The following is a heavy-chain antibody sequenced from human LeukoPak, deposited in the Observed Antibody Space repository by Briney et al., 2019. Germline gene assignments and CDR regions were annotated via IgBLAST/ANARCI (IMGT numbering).Heavy chain of an antibody. CDR3: ARNRTSNKGYFDY. J-gene: IGHJ4*02. CDR1: VYTFTSNG. CDR2: ISAYNGNT. V-gene: IGHV1-18*01. Sequence: ASEKVSFKASVYTFTSNGISWVRQAPRQPLEWSGWISAYNGNTNYAQKLQGRVAMITDTYTSRVYMELRSLRTEDTAVYYWARNRTSNKGYFDYWGQGTLDSVSS. D-gene: IGHD1/OR15-1a*01.